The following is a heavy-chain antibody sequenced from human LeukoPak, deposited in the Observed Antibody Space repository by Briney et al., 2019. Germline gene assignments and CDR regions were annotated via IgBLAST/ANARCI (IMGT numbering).Heavy chain of an antibody. V-gene: IGHV3-11*01. CDR1: GFTFSDYY. CDR2: MSSSGGAI. D-gene: IGHD3-22*01. Sequence: PGGSLRLSCAASGFTFSDYYMSWIRQAPGKGLEWVSYMSSSGGAIYYADSVKGRFTISRDNAKNSLFLQMNSLRAEDTAVYYCARNAPTYYYDSSGYAPQYFDYWGQGTLVTVSS. CDR3: ARNAPTYYYDSSGYAPQYFDY. J-gene: IGHJ4*02.